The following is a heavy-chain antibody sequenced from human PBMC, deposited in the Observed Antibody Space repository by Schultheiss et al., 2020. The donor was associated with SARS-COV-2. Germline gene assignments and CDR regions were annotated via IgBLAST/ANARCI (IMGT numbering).Heavy chain of an antibody. CDR1: GFTFSSYG. Sequence: GGSLRLSCAASGFTFSSYGMHWVRQAPGKGLEWVAVISYDGSNKYYADSVKGRFTISRDNSKNTLYLQMNSLRAEDTAVYYCAVYSSSSGWFDPWGQGTLVTVSS. CDR3: AVYSSSSGWFDP. V-gene: IGHV3-30*03. J-gene: IGHJ5*02. D-gene: IGHD6-6*01. CDR2: ISYDGSNK.